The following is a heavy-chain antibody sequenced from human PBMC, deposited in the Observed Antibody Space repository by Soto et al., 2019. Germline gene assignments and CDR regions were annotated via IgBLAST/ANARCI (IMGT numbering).Heavy chain of an antibody. CDR2: ISYEGSTK. CDR1: GFTFNTYA. J-gene: IGHJ4*02. CDR3: ARISSGNYLYLDY. V-gene: IGHV3-30-3*01. Sequence: PGGSLRLSCAASGFTFNTYAMHWVRQAPGKGLEWVAVISYEGSTKYYADSVKGRFTISRDNSKNTLYLQMNSLRAEDTAVYYCARISSGNYLYLDYWGQGTLVTVSS. D-gene: IGHD3-22*01.